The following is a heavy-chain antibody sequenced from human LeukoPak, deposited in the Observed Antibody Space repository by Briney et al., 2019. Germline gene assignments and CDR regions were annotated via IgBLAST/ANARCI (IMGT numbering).Heavy chain of an antibody. Sequence: ASVKVSCKASGYTFTSYDINWVRQATGQGLEWMGWMNPNSGNTGYAQKFQGRVTITRNTSISTAYMELSSLRSEDTAVYYCARGAKYSGNIDYWGQGTLVTVSS. J-gene: IGHJ4*02. CDR3: ARGAKYSGNIDY. CDR1: GYTFTSYD. V-gene: IGHV1-8*03. D-gene: IGHD4-23*01. CDR2: MNPNSGNT.